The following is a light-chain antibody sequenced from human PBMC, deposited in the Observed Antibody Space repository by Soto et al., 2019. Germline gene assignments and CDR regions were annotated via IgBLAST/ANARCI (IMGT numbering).Light chain of an antibody. J-gene: IGKJ2*01. CDR3: QQSFRTPYT. V-gene: IGKV1-39*01. CDR2: STS. Sequence: DIQMTQSPPSLSASVGERVTISCRASQAINKNLNWYQLKEGQAPKLLIYSTSEFQPGVPSRFSGSISEIEFSLTITGLQPDDSATYFCQQSFRTPYTFGQGT. CDR1: QAINKN.